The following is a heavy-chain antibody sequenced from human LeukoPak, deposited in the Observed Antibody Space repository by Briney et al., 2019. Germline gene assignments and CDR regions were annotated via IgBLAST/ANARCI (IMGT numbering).Heavy chain of an antibody. CDR1: GGSISSYY. Sequence: SETLSLTCTVSGGSISSYYWSWIRQPPGKGLEWVGYIYYSGSGNYNPSLKSRVTISVDTSKNQFSLKLSSVTAADTAVYYCARAEGSYYDILTGYYNLYFDYWGQGTLVTVSS. V-gene: IGHV4-59*01. J-gene: IGHJ4*02. D-gene: IGHD3-9*01. CDR3: ARAEGSYYDILTGYYNLYFDY. CDR2: IYYSGSG.